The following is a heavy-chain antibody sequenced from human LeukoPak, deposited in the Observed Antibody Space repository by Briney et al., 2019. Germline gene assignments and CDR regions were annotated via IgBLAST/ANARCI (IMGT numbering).Heavy chain of an antibody. D-gene: IGHD2-2*01. CDR3: ATELVCPSKVSTSCEGGSSWPAEYFQH. CDR1: GYTLTELS. CDR2: FDPEDGET. V-gene: IGHV1-24*01. Sequence: ASVKVSCKVSGYTLTELSMHWVRQAPGKGLEWMGGFDPEDGETIYAQKFQGRVTMTEDTSTDTAYMELSSLRSEDTAVYYCATELVCPSKVSTSCEGGSSWPAEYFQHWGQGTLVTVSS. J-gene: IGHJ1*01.